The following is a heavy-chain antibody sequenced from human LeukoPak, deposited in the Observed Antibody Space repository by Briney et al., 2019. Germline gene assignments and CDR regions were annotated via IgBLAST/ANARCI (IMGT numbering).Heavy chain of an antibody. V-gene: IGHV4-59*01. CDR1: VASISSSY. J-gene: IGHJ6*03. Sequence: SETLSLTCTVSVASISSSYWSWIRQPPGKGLEWIGYIYYSGSTNYNPSLKSRVTISVDTSNNQFSLKLSSVTAADTAVYYCARKGRLHTSYYYMDVWGKGTTVTVSS. D-gene: IGHD2-15*01. CDR3: ARKGRLHTSYYYMDV. CDR2: IYYSGST.